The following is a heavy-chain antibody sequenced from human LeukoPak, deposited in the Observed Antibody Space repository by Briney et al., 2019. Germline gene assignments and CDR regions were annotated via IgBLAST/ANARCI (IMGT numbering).Heavy chain of an antibody. CDR2: IKSKTDGGTT. V-gene: IGHV3-15*01. Sequence: GGSLRLSCAASGFTLSNAWMSWVRQAPGKGLEWVGRIKSKTDGGTTDYAAPVKGRFIISRDDSKNTLYLQMNSLKTEDTAVYYCTTGLVVPAAGSWFDPWGQGTLVTVSS. J-gene: IGHJ5*02. CDR3: TTGLVVPAAGSWFDP. D-gene: IGHD2-2*01. CDR1: GFTLSNAW.